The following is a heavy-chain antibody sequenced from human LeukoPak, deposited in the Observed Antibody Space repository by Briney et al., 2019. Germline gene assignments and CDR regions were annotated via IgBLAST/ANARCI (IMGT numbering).Heavy chain of an antibody. CDR3: AKATPNTGWFDP. J-gene: IGHJ5*02. V-gene: IGHV1-46*01. Sequence: ASVKVSCKASGHTFTTYYVHLERQAPGQRREWMGVINPSGDGTNYPQRFQGRVTLTRDTSTSTVYMELSSLRSEDTAIYYCAKATPNTGWFDPWGQGTLVTVSS. D-gene: IGHD1-14*01. CDR2: INPSGDGT. CDR1: GHTFTTYY.